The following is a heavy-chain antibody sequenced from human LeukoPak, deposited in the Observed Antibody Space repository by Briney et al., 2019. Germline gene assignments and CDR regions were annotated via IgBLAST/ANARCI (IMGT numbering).Heavy chain of an antibody. CDR2: IYYSGST. Sequence: SQTLSLTCTVSGGSISSGGYYWSWTRQHPGKGLEWIGYIYYSGSTYYNPSLKSRVTISVDTSKNQFSLKLSSVTAADTAVYYCARQVVVVVVAARDRYYLDVWGKGTTVTVSS. CDR3: ARQVVVVVVAARDRYYLDV. J-gene: IGHJ6*03. D-gene: IGHD2-15*01. CDR1: GGSISSGGYY. V-gene: IGHV4-31*03.